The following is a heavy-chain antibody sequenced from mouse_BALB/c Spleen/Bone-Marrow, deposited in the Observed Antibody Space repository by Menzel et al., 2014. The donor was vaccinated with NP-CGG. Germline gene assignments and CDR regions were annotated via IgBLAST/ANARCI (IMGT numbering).Heavy chain of an antibody. CDR1: GYSFTGYT. V-gene: IGHV1-18*01. Sequence: EVQLQQSGPALVKPGASMKISCKASGYSFTGYTMNWVKQSHGKNLEWIGLINPYNGGTTYNRKFKGKATLTVDKSSSTAYMELLSLTSEDSAVYYCARRDYYDYARFAYWGQGTLVTVSA. D-gene: IGHD2-4*01. CDR3: ARRDYYDYARFAY. J-gene: IGHJ3*01. CDR2: INPYNGGT.